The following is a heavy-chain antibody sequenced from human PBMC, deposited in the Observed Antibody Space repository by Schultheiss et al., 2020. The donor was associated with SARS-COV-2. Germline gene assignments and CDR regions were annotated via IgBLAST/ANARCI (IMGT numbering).Heavy chain of an antibody. V-gene: IGHV3-48*04. CDR2: ISSSSSTI. J-gene: IGHJ5*02. CDR1: GFLFNNAW. CDR3: CGWFDP. Sequence: GESLKISCTAPGFLFNNAWMNWVRQAPGKGLEWVSYISSSSSTIYYADSVKGRFTISRDNAKNSLYLQMNSLRAEDTAVYYCCGWFDPWGQGTLVTVSS.